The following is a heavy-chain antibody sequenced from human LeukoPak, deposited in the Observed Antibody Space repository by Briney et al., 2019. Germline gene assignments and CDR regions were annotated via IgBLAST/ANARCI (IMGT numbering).Heavy chain of an antibody. CDR2: IYPGDSDT. Sequence: MAGESLKISCKGSGYSFTSYWIGWVRQMPGKGLEWMGIIYPGDSDTRYSPSFQGQVTISADKSISTAYLQWSSLKASDTAMYYCARQTVRGYYYYYYGMDVWGQGTTVTVSS. CDR3: ARQTVRGYYYYYYGMDV. J-gene: IGHJ6*02. CDR1: GYSFTSYW. V-gene: IGHV5-51*01. D-gene: IGHD3-10*01.